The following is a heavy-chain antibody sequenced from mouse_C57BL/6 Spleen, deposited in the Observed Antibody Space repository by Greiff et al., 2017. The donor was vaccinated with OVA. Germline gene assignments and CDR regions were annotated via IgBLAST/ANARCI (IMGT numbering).Heavy chain of an antibody. V-gene: IGHV1-61*01. CDR2: IYPSDSET. CDR3: ASGGYDVGAMDY. D-gene: IGHD2-2*01. CDR1: GYTFTSYW. Sequence: QVQLQQPGAELVRPGSSVKLSCKASGYTFTSYWMDWVKQRPGQGLEWIGNIYPSDSETHYNQKFKDKATLTVDKSSSTAYMQLSSLTSEDSAVYYCASGGYDVGAMDYWGQGTSVTVSS. J-gene: IGHJ4*01.